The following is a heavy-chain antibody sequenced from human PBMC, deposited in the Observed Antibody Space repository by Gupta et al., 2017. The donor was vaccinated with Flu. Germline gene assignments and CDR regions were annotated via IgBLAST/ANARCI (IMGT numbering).Heavy chain of an antibody. V-gene: IGHV3-30*18. D-gene: IGHD5-24*01. CDR2: ISYDGRIK. CDR1: RFSIRSYG. Sequence: EQLVESGGGVVQPGRSLRISCAAFRFSIRSYGMHWVLQAPGKGLELVAVISYDGRIKHYAASVKGRFTISRDISKSTLDLQMNSLRTEDTAVYYCAKDLEASVNYYYYMDVWGKGTTVTVSS. CDR3: AKDLEASVNYYYYMDV. J-gene: IGHJ6*03.